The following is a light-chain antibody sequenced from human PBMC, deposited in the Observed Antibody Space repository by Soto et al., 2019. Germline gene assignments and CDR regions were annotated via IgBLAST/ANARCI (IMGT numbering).Light chain of an antibody. J-gene: IGKJ2*01. Sequence: DIVMTQSPDSLAVSLGERATINCKSSQSVLYSSNNKNYLAWYQQKPGQTPKLLIYWAATRESGVPDRFSGSRSGTDFTLTISSRQAEDVAVYYCHQYYSTPPYTFGQGTKLEIK. CDR3: HQYYSTPPYT. CDR1: QSVLYSSNNKNY. V-gene: IGKV4-1*01. CDR2: WAA.